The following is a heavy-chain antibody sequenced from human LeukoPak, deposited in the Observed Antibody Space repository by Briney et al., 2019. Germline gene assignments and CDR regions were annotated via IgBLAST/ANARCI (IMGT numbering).Heavy chain of an antibody. CDR3: ARVGMRRRFDP. D-gene: IGHD7-27*01. CDR1: GLTFSSYW. J-gene: IGHJ5*02. V-gene: IGHV3-7*01. Sequence: GGSLRLSCAASGLTFSSYWMSWVRQAPGKGLEWVANIKQDGSEKYYVDSVKGRFTISRDNAKNSLYLQMNSPRAEDTAVYYCARVGMRRRFDPWGQGTLVTVSS. CDR2: IKQDGSEK.